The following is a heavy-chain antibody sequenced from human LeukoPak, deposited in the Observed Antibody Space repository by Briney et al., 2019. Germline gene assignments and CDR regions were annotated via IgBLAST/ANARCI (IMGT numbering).Heavy chain of an antibody. CDR1: GFTFSGNA. D-gene: IGHD3-10*02. V-gene: IGHV3-23*01. Sequence: GGTLRLSCAASGFTFSGNAMAWVRQTRGKGLNWVSSISGSGDGTYYADSVKGRFTISRDNAKNSLYLQMNSLRAEDTAVYYCAELGITMIGGVWGKGTTVTISS. CDR2: ISGSGDGT. J-gene: IGHJ6*04. CDR3: AELGITMIGGV.